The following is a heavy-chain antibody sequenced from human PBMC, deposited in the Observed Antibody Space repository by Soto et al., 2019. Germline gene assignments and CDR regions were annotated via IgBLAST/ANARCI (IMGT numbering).Heavy chain of an antibody. Sequence: EVQLVESGGGLVQPGGSLRLSCAASGFTVSSNYMSWVRQAPGKGLEWVSVIYSGGSTYYADSVKGRFTISRHNAKNTMCIQMKSMRAEETAVYYCARTLAAAGSGNSCGSGVWGQGTTVPGSS. J-gene: IGHJ6*02. CDR1: GFTVSSNY. CDR2: IYSGGST. D-gene: IGHD6-13*01. CDR3: ARTLAAAGSGNSCGSGV. V-gene: IGHV3-53*04.